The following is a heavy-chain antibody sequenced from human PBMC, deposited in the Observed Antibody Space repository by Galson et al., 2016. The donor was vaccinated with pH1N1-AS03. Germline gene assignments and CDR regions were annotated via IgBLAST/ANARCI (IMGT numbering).Heavy chain of an antibody. CDR2: IKGDGSEK. V-gene: IGHV3-7*01. J-gene: IGHJ4*02. D-gene: IGHD1-14*01. CDR3: ARTNRFDY. CDR1: GFTFTGYW. Sequence: SLRLSCAASGFTFTGYWMSRVRQAPGKGLEWVANIKGDGSEKVYVDSVKGRFTISRDNAKNSLYLQMDSLRAEDTAVYYCARTNRFDYWGQGTLVTVSS.